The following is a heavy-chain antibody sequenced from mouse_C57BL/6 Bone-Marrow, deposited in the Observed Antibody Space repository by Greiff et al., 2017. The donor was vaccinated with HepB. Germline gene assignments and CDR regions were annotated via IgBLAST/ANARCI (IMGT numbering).Heavy chain of an antibody. J-gene: IGHJ1*03. CDR2: IYPGDGDT. Sequence: VQLQQSGAELVKPGASAKISCKASGYAFSSYWMNWVKQRPGKGLEWIGQIYPGDGDTNYNGKFKGKATLTADKSSSTAYMQLSSLTSEDSAVYFCARPDWDGYWYFDVWGTGTTVTVSS. V-gene: IGHV1-80*01. CDR1: GYAFSSYW. D-gene: IGHD4-1*01. CDR3: ARPDWDGYWYFDV.